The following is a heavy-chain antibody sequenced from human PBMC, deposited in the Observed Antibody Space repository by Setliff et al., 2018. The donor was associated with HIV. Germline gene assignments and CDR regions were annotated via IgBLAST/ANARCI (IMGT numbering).Heavy chain of an antibody. CDR2: ISSSGSTI. CDR3: ARVGALPFDY. D-gene: IGHD2-15*01. J-gene: IGHJ4*02. V-gene: IGHV3-48*04. Sequence: ETLSLSCAASGFTFSNAWMNWVRQAPGKGLEWVSYISSSGSTIYYADSVKGRFTISRDNAKNSLYLQMNSLRAEDTAVYYCARVGALPFDYWGQGTLVTVSS. CDR1: GFTFSNAW.